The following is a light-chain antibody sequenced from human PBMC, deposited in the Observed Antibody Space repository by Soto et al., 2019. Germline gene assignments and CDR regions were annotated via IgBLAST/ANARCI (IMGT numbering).Light chain of an antibody. V-gene: IGLV2-14*01. CDR1: SSDIGGYIF. CDR3: VSYTARSSYV. J-gene: IGLJ1*01. CDR2: DIN. Sequence: QSALTQPASVSGSPGQSITVSCTGTSSDIGGYIFVSWYQQHPGKAPKLMIYDINNRPSGVSKRFSGSKSGNTASLTISGLQAEHEADYYFVSYTARSSYVFGTGTKLTVL.